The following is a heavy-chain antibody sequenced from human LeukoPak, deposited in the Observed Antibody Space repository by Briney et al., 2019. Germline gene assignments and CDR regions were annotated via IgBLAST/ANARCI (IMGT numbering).Heavy chain of an antibody. J-gene: IGHJ6*02. D-gene: IGHD3-16*02. Sequence: GRSLRLSCAASGFIFTNYGMHWVRQAPGKGLEWVAVISYDGSNKYYVDSVKGRFTISRDNSKNTLSLQMNSLRAEDTAVYYCAKASIYGYYGMDVWGQGTTVIVSS. CDR3: AKASIYGYYGMDV. CDR2: ISYDGSNK. V-gene: IGHV3-30*18. CDR1: GFIFTNYG.